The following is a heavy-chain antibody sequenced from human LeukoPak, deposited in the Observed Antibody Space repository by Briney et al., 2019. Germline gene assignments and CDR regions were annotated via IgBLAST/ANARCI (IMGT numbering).Heavy chain of an antibody. V-gene: IGHV3-23*01. CDR3: AKVGGVIAAAGNFDY. CDR1: GFTFSSYA. CDR2: ISGSGGST. D-gene: IGHD6-13*01. J-gene: IGHJ4*02. Sequence: GGSLRLSCAASGFTFSSYAMSWVRQAPGKGLEWVSAISGSGGSTYYADSVKGRFTTSRDNSKNTLYLQMNSLRAEDTAVYYCAKVGGVIAAAGNFDYWGQGTLVTVSS.